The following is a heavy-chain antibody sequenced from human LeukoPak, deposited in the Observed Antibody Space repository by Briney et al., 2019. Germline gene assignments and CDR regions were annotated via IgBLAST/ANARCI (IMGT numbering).Heavy chain of an antibody. V-gene: IGHV1-69*04. J-gene: IGHJ4*02. CDR2: IIPILGIA. CDR3: ARAWLGREEMGFFDY. D-gene: IGHD3-22*01. Sequence: SVKVSCKASGGTFSSYAISWVRQAPGQGLEWMGRIIPILGIANYAQKFQGRVTITADKSTSTAYMELSSLRSEDTAVYYCARAWLGREEMGFFDYWGQGTLVTVSS. CDR1: GGTFSSYA.